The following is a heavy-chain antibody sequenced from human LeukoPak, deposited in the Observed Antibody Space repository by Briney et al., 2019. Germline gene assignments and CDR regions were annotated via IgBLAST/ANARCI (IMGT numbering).Heavy chain of an antibody. Sequence: GGSLRLSCAASGFTFSDYYIIWLRQAPGKGLEWVSYISTTGDTRYYADSVKGRFTISRDNAKNSLYLQMNSLRAEDTAVYYCARDRGALRQAALGVLYFDHWGRGTLVTVSS. CDR1: GFTFSDYY. J-gene: IGHJ2*01. V-gene: IGHV3-11*01. CDR2: ISTTGDTR. CDR3: ARDRGALRQAALGVLYFDH. D-gene: IGHD2-15*01.